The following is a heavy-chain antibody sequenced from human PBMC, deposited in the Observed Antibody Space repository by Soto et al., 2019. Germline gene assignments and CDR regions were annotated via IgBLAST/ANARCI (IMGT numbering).Heavy chain of an antibody. D-gene: IGHD5-12*01. CDR2: ISGSGGST. V-gene: IGHV3-23*01. CDR3: AKDRGDSGYDFDY. CDR1: GFTFSSYA. Sequence: EVQLLESGGGLVQPGGSLRLSCAASGFTFSSYAMSWVRQAPGTGLEWVSAISGSGGSTYYADSVKGRFTISRDNSKNTLYLHMNSLRAEDTAVSYCAKDRGDSGYDFDYWGQGTLVTVSS. J-gene: IGHJ4*02.